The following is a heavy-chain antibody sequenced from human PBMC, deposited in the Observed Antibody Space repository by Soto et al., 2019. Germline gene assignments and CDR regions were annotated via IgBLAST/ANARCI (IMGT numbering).Heavy chain of an antibody. Sequence: GESLKISCKGSGYSFTSYWISWVRQMPGKGLEWMGRIDPSDSYTNHSPSFQGHVTISADKSISTAYLQWSSLKASDTAMYYCARHNLYYDFWSGYEDYWGQGTLVTVSS. CDR3: ARHNLYYDFWSGYEDY. J-gene: IGHJ4*02. CDR1: GYSFTSYW. V-gene: IGHV5-10-1*01. CDR2: IDPSDSYT. D-gene: IGHD3-3*01.